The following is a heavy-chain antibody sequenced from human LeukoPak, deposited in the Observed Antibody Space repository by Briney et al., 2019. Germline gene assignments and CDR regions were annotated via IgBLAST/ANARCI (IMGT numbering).Heavy chain of an antibody. CDR3: ARDYSYGDYYYMDV. J-gene: IGHJ6*03. CDR1: GGTFSSYA. CDR2: INPNSGGT. D-gene: IGHD5-18*01. Sequence: KPGSVKVSCKASGGTFSSYAISWVRQAPGQGLEWMGWINPNSGGTNYAQKFQGRVTMTRDTSISTAYMELSRLRSDDTAVYYCARDYSYGDYYYMDVWGKGTTVTVSS. V-gene: IGHV1-2*02.